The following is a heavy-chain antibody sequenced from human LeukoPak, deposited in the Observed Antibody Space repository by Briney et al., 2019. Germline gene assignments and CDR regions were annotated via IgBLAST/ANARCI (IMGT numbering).Heavy chain of an antibody. Sequence: SETLSLTCTVSGGSISSSSYYWGWIRQPPGKGLEWIGSIYYSGSTYYNPSLKSRVTISVATSKNQFSLKLSSVTAADTAVYYCARRSSSRYNWFDPWGQGTLVTVSS. V-gene: IGHV4-39*01. D-gene: IGHD6-13*01. CDR3: ARRSSSRYNWFDP. CDR2: IYYSGST. J-gene: IGHJ5*02. CDR1: GGSISSSSYY.